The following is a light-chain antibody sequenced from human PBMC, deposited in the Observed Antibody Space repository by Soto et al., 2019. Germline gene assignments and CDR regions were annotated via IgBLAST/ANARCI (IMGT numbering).Light chain of an antibody. CDR1: SSNIGAGYD. CDR2: GNT. Sequence: QLVLTQPPSVSGAPGQRVNISCTGRSSNIGAGYDVHWYQQLPGRAPKLLIYGNTNRPSGVPDRFSGSKSGTSASLAITGLQAEDEADYYCLSFDSSLSVVFGGGTKLTVL. J-gene: IGLJ2*01. V-gene: IGLV1-40*01. CDR3: LSFDSSLSVV.